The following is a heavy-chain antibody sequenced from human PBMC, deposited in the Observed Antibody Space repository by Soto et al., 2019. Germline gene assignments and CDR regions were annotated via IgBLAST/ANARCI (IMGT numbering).Heavy chain of an antibody. V-gene: IGHV3-7*03. CDR1: GGSINSYW. Sequence: ETLSLTCSVSGGSINSYWMSWVRQAPGKGLEWVAIIKQDGSEKYYVDSVKGRFTISRDNAENSLFLQMNSLRAEDTALYYCARDWFVEATYDRLDYWGQGTLVTVSS. CDR2: IKQDGSEK. CDR3: ARDWFVEATYDRLDY. D-gene: IGHD3-10*01. J-gene: IGHJ4*02.